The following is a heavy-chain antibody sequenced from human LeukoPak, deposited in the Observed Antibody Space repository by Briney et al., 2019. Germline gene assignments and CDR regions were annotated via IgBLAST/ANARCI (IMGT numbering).Heavy chain of an antibody. CDR2: IYYTGST. CDR1: RGSPRGYY. D-gene: IGHD3-10*01. Sequence: LQTLSLTPTLSRGSPRGYYWSWVRQPPRKGQVWIGYIYYTGSTNYNSSFKRRGTISVDTSKNQLSLKLSSVTAADTAVYYFARSARGVHVFDYWGQGTLVTVSS. V-gene: IGHV4-59*01. J-gene: IGHJ4*02. CDR3: ARSARGVHVFDY.